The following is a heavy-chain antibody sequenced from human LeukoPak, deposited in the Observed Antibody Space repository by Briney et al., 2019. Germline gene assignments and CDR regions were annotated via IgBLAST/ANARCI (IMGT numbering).Heavy chain of an antibody. J-gene: IGHJ1*01. D-gene: IGHD1-26*01. Sequence: GGSLRLSCAASGFTFSSYAMSWVRQAPGKGLEWVSAISASGGSTYYADSAKGRFTISRDNSKNTLYLQMNSLRAEDTAVYYCAKGRWEVSAEYFQHWGQGTLVSVSS. CDR2: ISASGGST. CDR1: GFTFSSYA. CDR3: AKGRWEVSAEYFQH. V-gene: IGHV3-23*01.